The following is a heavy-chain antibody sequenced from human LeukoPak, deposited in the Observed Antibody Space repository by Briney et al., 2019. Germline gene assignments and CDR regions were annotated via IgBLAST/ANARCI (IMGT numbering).Heavy chain of an antibody. CDR3: ARVRWDYYGSGSYSFSRFDY. V-gene: IGHV1-69*13. CDR2: IIPIFVTA. D-gene: IGHD3-10*01. J-gene: IGHJ4*02. CDR1: GGTFNNYA. Sequence: SVKVSCKASGGTFNNYAISWVRQAPGQGLEWIGGIIPIFVTANYAQRFQGRVTLTADESTSTAYMELSSLRSEDTAVYYCARVRWDYYGSGSYSFSRFDYWGQGTLVTVSS.